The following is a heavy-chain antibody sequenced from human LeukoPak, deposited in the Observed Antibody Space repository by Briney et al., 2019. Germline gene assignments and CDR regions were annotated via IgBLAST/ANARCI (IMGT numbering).Heavy chain of an antibody. D-gene: IGHD3-16*01. V-gene: IGHV4-4*02. Sequence: SETLSLTCAVSGGSISSSNWWSWVRQPPGKGLEWIREIFHTGSTSYNPSLKSRVTVSLDGSKQQFSLNLASVTAADTAVYYCTRGGTHFQFDYWGQGAPVTVSS. J-gene: IGHJ4*02. CDR2: IFHTGST. CDR1: GGSISSSNW. CDR3: TRGGTHFQFDY.